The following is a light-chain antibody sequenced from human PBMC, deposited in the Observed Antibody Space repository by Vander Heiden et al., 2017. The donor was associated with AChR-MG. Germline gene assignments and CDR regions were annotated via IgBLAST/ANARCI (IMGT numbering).Light chain of an antibody. Sequence: DIQMTQSPSSLSASVGDRVTIACRASQRIDTYLNWYQQKPGKAPKLLIYATSTLQSGVPSRFSGSGSGTDFTLTISRLQPEDFATYYCQQSYSTLFTFGPRTRVDMK. V-gene: IGKV1-39*01. CDR1: QRIDTY. J-gene: IGKJ3*01. CDR2: ATS. CDR3: QQSYSTLFT.